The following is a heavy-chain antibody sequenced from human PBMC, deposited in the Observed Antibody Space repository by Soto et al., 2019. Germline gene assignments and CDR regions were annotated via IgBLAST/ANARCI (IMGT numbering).Heavy chain of an antibody. CDR2: IYHSGST. D-gene: IGHD3-3*01. CDR1: GGSISSGGYS. J-gene: IGHJ5*02. V-gene: IGHV4-30-2*01. Sequence: QLQLQESGSGLVKPSQTLSLTCAVSGGSISSGGYSWSWIRQPPGKGLEWIGYIYHSGSTYYNPSLKSRVTISVDRSKNQFSLKLSSVIAADTAVYYCARGGLGYDFWSGYYTDDNWFDPWGQGTLVTVSS. CDR3: ARGGLGYDFWSGYYTDDNWFDP.